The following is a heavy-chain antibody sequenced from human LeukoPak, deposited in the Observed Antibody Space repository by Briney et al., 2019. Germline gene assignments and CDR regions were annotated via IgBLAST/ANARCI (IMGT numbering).Heavy chain of an antibody. V-gene: IGHV4-34*01. D-gene: IGHD4-17*01. CDR1: GGSFSGYY. J-gene: IGHJ4*02. Sequence: SETLSLTCAVYGGSFSGYYWSWIRQPPGKGLEWIGEINHSGSTNYNPSLKSRVTISVDTSKNQFSLKVSSVTATDTAVYYCARAGLTVTAYYFDYWGQGTLVTVSS. CDR2: INHSGST. CDR3: ARAGLTVTAYYFDY.